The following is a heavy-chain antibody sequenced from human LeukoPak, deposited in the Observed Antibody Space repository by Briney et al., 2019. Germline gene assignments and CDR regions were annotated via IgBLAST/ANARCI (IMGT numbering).Heavy chain of an antibody. V-gene: IGHV3-13*05. D-gene: IGHD3-10*01. J-gene: IGHJ3*02. Sequence: PGGSLRLSCAASGFTFSSYDMHWVRQATGKGLEWVSAIGTAGDPYYPGSVKGRFTLSRENAKNSLYLQMNSLRAGDTAVYYCARSSGSSPDDAFDIWGQGTMVTVSS. CDR2: IGTAGDP. CDR3: ARSSGSSPDDAFDI. CDR1: GFTFSSYD.